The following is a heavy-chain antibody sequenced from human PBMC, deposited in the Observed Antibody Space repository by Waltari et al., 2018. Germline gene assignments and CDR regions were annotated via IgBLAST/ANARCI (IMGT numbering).Heavy chain of an antibody. Sequence: QLQLQESGPGLVRPSETLSLTCTVSGGSLTTNYNWAWIRPPPGKGLEWMGNMQYRGSTFYNPSLMSRVTISLDTSKNQFSLTLTSVDAADTAVYFCGRIAFGDDGGYFQYWGQGTLVTVSS. CDR2: MQYRGST. CDR3: GRIAFGDDGGYFQY. D-gene: IGHD4-17*01. V-gene: IGHV4-39*01. J-gene: IGHJ1*01. CDR1: GGSLTTNYN.